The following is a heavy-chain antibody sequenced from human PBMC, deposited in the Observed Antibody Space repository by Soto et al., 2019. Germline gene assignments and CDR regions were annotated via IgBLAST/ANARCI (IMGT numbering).Heavy chain of an antibody. CDR1: GFTFISDS. J-gene: IGHJ4*02. CDR3: ARDLGSEQIDY. CDR2: ISSSSSYI. V-gene: IGHV3-21*01. D-gene: IGHD3-16*01. Sequence: LSVSCAASGFTFISDSLNWVRQAPGKGLEWVSSISSSSSYIYYADSVKGRFTISRDNAKNSLYLQMNSLRAEDTAVYYCARDLGSEQIDYRGQGNLVT.